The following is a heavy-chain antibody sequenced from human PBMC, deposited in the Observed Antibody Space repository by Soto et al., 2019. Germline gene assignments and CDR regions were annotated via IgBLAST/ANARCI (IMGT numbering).Heavy chain of an antibody. J-gene: IGHJ4*02. CDR2: ISVSGDRT. CDR3: AKVPDTAMVTGGYYFDY. CDR1: GFSFNTYA. V-gene: IGHV3-23*01. D-gene: IGHD5-18*01. Sequence: GGSLRLSCAASGFSFNTYAMSWVRQAPGQGLDWVSAISVSGDRTFYADSVKGRFTISRDNSKNTLYLQMNSLRAEDTAVYYCAKVPDTAMVTGGYYFDYWGQGTLVTVSS.